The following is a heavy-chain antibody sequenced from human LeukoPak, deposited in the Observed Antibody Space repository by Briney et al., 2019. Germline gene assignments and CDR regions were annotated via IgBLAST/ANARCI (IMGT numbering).Heavy chain of an antibody. CDR1: GFTFSSYY. Sequence: PGGSLRLSCAASGFTFSSYYMNWVRQAPGKGLEWVAFISGSSSNIYYADSVRGRFTISRDNAKNSMYLQMNSLRPEDMAVYYCAGIPLPYYESSGYDFDSWGQGTLVTVSS. J-gene: IGHJ4*02. V-gene: IGHV3-21*01. CDR3: AGIPLPYYESSGYDFDS. D-gene: IGHD3-22*01. CDR2: ISGSSSNI.